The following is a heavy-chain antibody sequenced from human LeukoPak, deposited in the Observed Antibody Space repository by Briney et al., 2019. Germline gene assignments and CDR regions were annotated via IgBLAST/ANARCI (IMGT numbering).Heavy chain of an antibody. CDR2: ISGSGGST. Sequence: GGSLRLSCAASGFTFSSYAMSWVRQAPGKGLEWVSAISGSGGSTYYADSVKGRFTISRDNSKNTLYLQMNSLRAEDTAVYYCAKDGYSSGWYDIYYFDYWGQGTLVIVSS. V-gene: IGHV3-23*01. CDR3: AKDGYSSGWYDIYYFDY. CDR1: GFTFSSYA. J-gene: IGHJ4*02. D-gene: IGHD6-19*01.